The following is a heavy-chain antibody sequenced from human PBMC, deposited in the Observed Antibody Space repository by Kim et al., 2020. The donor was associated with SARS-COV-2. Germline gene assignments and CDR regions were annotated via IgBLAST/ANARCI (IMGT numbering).Heavy chain of an antibody. J-gene: IGHJ5*02. V-gene: IGHV3-23*01. Sequence: GGSLRLSCAASGFNFYEYGMSWVRQAPGRGLECVSTIDNGGGDADYTNTVKGRFFVSRDNSKNTVSLQMNRLRLEDTAVYFCASGWGSYKSWGQGTLVTVSS. CDR1: GFNFYEYG. CDR3: ASGWGSYKS. CDR2: IDNGGGDA. D-gene: IGHD6-19*01.